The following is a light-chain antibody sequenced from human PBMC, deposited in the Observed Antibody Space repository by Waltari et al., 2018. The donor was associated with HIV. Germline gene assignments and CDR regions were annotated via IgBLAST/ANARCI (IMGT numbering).Light chain of an antibody. Sequence: HSALTQPPSTSGTPGQTVTIPCSGSSSNIGDNYVSWYQQLPGTAPKLLIDRKSQRPSGVRDRCSGSKSGTAASLAINELRSEDEAEYHCAAGDDSLSGWVVGGGTNLTVL. J-gene: IGLJ3*02. V-gene: IGLV1-47*01. CDR2: RKS. CDR3: AAGDDSLSGWV. CDR1: SSNIGDNY.